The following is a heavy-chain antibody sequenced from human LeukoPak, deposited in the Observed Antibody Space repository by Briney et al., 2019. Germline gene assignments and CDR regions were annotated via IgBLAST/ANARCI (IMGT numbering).Heavy chain of an antibody. V-gene: IGHV4-39*01. CDR1: GGSISSSSYY. CDR3: ARHTIAAAGTRFDP. D-gene: IGHD6-13*01. Sequence: SETLSLTCTVSGGSISSSSYYWGWIRQPPGKGLEWIGSIYYSGSTYYNPSLKSRVTISLDNSKNQFSLKLSSVTAADTAVYYCARHTIAAAGTRFDPWGQGTLVTVSS. CDR2: IYYSGST. J-gene: IGHJ5*02.